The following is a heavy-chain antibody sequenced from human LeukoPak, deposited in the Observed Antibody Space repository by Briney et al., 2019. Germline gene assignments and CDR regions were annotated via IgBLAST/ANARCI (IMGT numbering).Heavy chain of an antibody. Sequence: ASVKVSCKASGYTFTSYDINWVRQATGQGLEWMGWMNPNSGNTGYAQKFQGRVTMTRNTSISTAYMELSSLRSEDTAVYYCARVRPVTTTFDYWGQGTLVTVSS. CDR1: GYTFTSYD. CDR3: ARVRPVTTTFDY. D-gene: IGHD4-11*01. V-gene: IGHV1-8*01. J-gene: IGHJ4*02. CDR2: MNPNSGNT.